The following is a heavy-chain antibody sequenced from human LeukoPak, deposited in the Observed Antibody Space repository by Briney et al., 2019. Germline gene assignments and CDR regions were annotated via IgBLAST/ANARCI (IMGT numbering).Heavy chain of an antibody. CDR2: INSDGTST. D-gene: IGHD2-21*01. V-gene: IGHV3-74*01. J-gene: IGHJ4*02. CDR1: GFTFTNHW. Sequence: GGSLRLSCAASGFTFTNHWMHWVRQAPGKGLVWVSRINSDGTSTNYADSVKGRFTISRDNAKNTLYLQMNSLRAEDTAVYYCARGIPQTGVMLDYWGQGTLVTVPS. CDR3: ARGIPQTGVMLDY.